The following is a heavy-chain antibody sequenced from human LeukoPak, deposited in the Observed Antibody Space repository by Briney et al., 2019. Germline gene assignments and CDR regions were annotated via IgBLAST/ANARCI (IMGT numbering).Heavy chain of an antibody. D-gene: IGHD5-12*01. CDR2: IYYSGNT. CDR3: ARGLGYRYDY. V-gene: IGHV4-39*07. J-gene: IGHJ4*02. CDR1: GASISSSSYY. Sequence: SETLSLTCTVSGASISSSSYYWGWIRQPPGKGLEWIGSIYYSGNTNYNPSLKSRVTISVDTSKNHFSLRLSSVTAADTAVYYCARGLGYRYDYWGQGTLVTVSS.